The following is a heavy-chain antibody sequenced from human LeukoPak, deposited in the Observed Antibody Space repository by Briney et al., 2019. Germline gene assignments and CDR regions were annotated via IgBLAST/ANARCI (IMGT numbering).Heavy chain of an antibody. D-gene: IGHD3-10*01. J-gene: IGHJ4*02. CDR2: INAGNGNT. Sequence: ASVKVSCKASGYTFTSYAMHWVRQAPGQRLEWMGWINAGNGNTKYSQEFQGRVTITRDTSASTAYMELSRLRYDDTAIYYCARDEYLWFGELFDYWGQGTLVTVSS. CDR3: ARDEYLWFGELFDY. V-gene: IGHV1-3*01. CDR1: GYTFTSYA.